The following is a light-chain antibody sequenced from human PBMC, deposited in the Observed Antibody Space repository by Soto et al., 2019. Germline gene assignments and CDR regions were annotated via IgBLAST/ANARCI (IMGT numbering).Light chain of an antibody. CDR1: SSDVGAYKF. Sequence: QSVLTQPASVSGSPGQSITIFCTGTSSDVGAYKFVSWYRHHPGRAPQVMIYEVTNRPSGVSSRFSGSKSGNTASLTISGLQPEDEGDYYCSSYSSTSTPWAFGGGTKVTVL. CDR3: SSYSSTSTPWA. J-gene: IGLJ2*01. CDR2: EVT. V-gene: IGLV2-14*01.